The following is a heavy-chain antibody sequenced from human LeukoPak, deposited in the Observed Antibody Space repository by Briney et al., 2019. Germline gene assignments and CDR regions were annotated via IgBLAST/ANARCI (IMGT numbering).Heavy chain of an antibody. Sequence: GASVKVSCKASGYIFSSYDITWERQAPGQGIERMGWISLYNGNTNYAQKIQGRVTMTTDTSTSTAYMELRSLRSDDTAVYYCARNRGGMEGGLFYMDVWGKGTTVTVSS. CDR3: ARNRGGMEGGLFYMDV. CDR1: GYIFSSYD. D-gene: IGHD3-10*01. V-gene: IGHV1-18*01. J-gene: IGHJ6*03. CDR2: ISLYNGNT.